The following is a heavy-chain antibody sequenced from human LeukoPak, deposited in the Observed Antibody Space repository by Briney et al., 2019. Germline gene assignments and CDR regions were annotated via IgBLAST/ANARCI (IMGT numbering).Heavy chain of an antibody. Sequence: GGSLRLSCAASGFTFSSYEMNWVRQAPGKGLEWVSYISSSGSTIYYADSVKGRFTISRDNAKNSLYLQMNSLRAEDTAGYYCARTYPDYDFWSGYYRGAYYFDYWGQGTLVTVSS. CDR3: ARTYPDYDFWSGYYRGAYYFDY. J-gene: IGHJ4*02. CDR2: ISSSGSTI. D-gene: IGHD3-3*01. V-gene: IGHV3-48*03. CDR1: GFTFSSYE.